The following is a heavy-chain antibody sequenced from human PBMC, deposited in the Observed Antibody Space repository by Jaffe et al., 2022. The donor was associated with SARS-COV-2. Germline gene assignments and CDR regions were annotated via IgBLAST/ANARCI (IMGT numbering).Heavy chain of an antibody. V-gene: IGHV3-30*18. J-gene: IGHJ4*02. CDR3: AKPIAAAVNYYFDY. D-gene: IGHD6-13*01. Sequence: QVQLVESGGGVVQPGRSLRLSCAASGFTFSSFGMHWVRQAPGKGLEWVAVISYDGSIKDYADSVKGRFTISRDNSKNTLYLQMNSLRADDTAVYYCAKPIAAAVNYYFDYWGQGTLVTVSS. CDR2: ISYDGSIK. CDR1: GFTFSSFG.